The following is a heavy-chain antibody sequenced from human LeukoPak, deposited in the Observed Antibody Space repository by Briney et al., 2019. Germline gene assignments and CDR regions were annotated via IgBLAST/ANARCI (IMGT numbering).Heavy chain of an antibody. J-gene: IGHJ6*02. CDR1: GGSISSSSYY. CDR3: TRRGSGNGGTYAGMDV. CDR2: LLYNGNT. V-gene: IGHV4-39*01. D-gene: IGHD1-26*01. Sequence: PSETLSLTCIVSGGSISSSSYYWGWIRQPPGKGLEWIGSLLYNGNTWYNPSLESRVTISVDTSENQFSLRLTSVNAADTALYFCTRRGSGNGGTYAGMDVWGPGTSVTVSS.